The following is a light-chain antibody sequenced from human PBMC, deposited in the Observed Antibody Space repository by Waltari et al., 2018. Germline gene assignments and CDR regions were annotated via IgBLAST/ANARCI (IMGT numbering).Light chain of an antibody. J-gene: IGKJ1*01. Sequence: IVLTLSPGTLSLSPGERATLSCRASQSISSFLVWYQQKPGQAPRLLIYGASTRATGIPDRFSGSGSGTDFSLTISRLEPEDFAVYYCQHYVRLPVTFGQGTKVEIK. CDR1: QSISSF. CDR3: QHYVRLPVT. V-gene: IGKV3-20*01. CDR2: GAS.